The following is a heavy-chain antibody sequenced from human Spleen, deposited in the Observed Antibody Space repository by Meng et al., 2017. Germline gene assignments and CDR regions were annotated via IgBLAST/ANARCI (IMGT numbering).Heavy chain of an antibody. V-gene: IGHV3-20*04. J-gene: IGHJ4*02. CDR1: GFTFDDYG. CDR2: INWSGGNT. D-gene: IGHD2-8*01. CDR3: AKWANSALAF. Sequence: GESLKISCAASGFTFDDYGMSWVRQAPGKGLEWVSGINWSGGNTGYADSVKGRFTISRDNAMKSLYLQIISLRAEDTAVYYCAKWANSALAFWGQGTVVTVSS.